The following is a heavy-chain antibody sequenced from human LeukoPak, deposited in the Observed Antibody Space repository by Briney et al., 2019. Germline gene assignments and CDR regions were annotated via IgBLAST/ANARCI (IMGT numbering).Heavy chain of an antibody. D-gene: IGHD6-13*01. CDR1: GGSFSGYY. CDR3: ARDQALAAGTSWFDP. CDR2: INHSGST. V-gene: IGHV4-34*01. J-gene: IGHJ5*02. Sequence: SETLSLTCAVYGGSFSGYYWSWIRQPPGKGLEWIGEINHSGSTNYNPSLKSRVTISVDTSKNQFSLKLSSVTAADTAVHYCARDQALAAGTSWFDPWGQGTLVTVSS.